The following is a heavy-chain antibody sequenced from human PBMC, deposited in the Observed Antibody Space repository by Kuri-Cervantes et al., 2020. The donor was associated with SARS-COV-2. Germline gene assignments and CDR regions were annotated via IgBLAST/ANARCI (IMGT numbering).Heavy chain of an antibody. J-gene: IGHJ3*02. CDR1: GFTFSDYY. Sequence: GESLKISCAASGFTFSDYYMSWIRQAPGKGLEWVSYISSSGSTIYYADSVKGRFTISRDNSKNTLYLQMNSLRAEDTAVYYCARDPDDITGTADAFDIWGQGTMVTVSS. V-gene: IGHV3-11*04. CDR3: ARDPDDITGTADAFDI. D-gene: IGHD1-7*01. CDR2: ISSSGSTI.